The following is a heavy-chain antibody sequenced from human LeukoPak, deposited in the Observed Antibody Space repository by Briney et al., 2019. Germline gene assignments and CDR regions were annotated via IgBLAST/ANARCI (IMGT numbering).Heavy chain of an antibody. V-gene: IGHV3-48*01. CDR1: GFTFSSYS. D-gene: IGHD1-26*01. Sequence: GGSLRLSCAASGFTFSSYSMKWVRQAPGKGLEWVSYISSISSIIYYADSVKGRFTVSRDNAKNSLYLQMNSLRAEDTAVYYCAGTDSGSYSRWFDYWGQGTLVTVSS. CDR2: ISSISSII. J-gene: IGHJ4*02. CDR3: AGTDSGSYSRWFDY.